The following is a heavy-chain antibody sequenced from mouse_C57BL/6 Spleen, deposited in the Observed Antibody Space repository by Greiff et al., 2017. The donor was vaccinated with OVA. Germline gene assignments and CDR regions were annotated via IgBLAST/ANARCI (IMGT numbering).Heavy chain of an antibody. CDR1: GFTFSSYA. D-gene: IGHD2-5*01. Sequence: EVQGVESGGGLVKPGGSLKLSCAASGFTFSSYAMSWVRQTPEKRLEWVATISDGGSYTYYPDNVKGRFTISRDNAKNNLYLQMSHLKSEDTAMYYWARGGSNYEGFAYWGQGTLVTVSA. CDR2: ISDGGSYT. V-gene: IGHV5-4*01. CDR3: ARGGSNYEGFAY. J-gene: IGHJ3*01.